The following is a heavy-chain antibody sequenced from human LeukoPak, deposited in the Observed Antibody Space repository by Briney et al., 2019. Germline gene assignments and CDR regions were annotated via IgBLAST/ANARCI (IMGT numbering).Heavy chain of an antibody. J-gene: IGHJ4*02. Sequence: PGASVKVSCKASGYTFTGYYMHWVRQAPGQGLEWMGRINPNSGGTNYAQKFQGRVTMTRDTSISTAYTELSRLRSDDTAVYYCARESNSNYLYFDYWGQGTLVTVSS. D-gene: IGHD4-11*01. CDR2: INPNSGGT. V-gene: IGHV1-2*06. CDR3: ARESNSNYLYFDY. CDR1: GYTFTGYY.